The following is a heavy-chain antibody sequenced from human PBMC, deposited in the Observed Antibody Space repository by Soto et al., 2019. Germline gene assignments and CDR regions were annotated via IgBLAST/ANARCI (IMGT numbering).Heavy chain of an antibody. CDR1: FWRFTKYG. CDR2: ISAYNHKT. CDR3: GKGAQIFGVAHAVEH. J-gene: IGHJ6*01. D-gene: IGHD3-3*01. Sequence: SVTVSFRCSFWRFTKYGCAMLRQAAWQGLERLGRISAYNHKTDSAQRLKGRVNSTTDKSKSTAYMNLRGLTSYDTAVYYCGKGAQIFGVAHAVEHWGQGTTVTVSS. V-gene: IGHV1-18*01.